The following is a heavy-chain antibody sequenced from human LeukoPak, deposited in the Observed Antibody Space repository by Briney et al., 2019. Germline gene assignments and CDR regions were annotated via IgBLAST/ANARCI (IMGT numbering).Heavy chain of an antibody. V-gene: IGHV3-7*01. CDR1: GFTFSSHW. J-gene: IGHJ4*02. Sequence: TGGSLRLSCAASGFTFSSHWMSWVRQAPGKGLEWVANINQDGSEKYYVDSVKGRFTISRDNAKNSLYLQMNTLSPEDTAIYYCARDHVVDGLVFGYWGQGTLVTVSS. CDR3: ARDHVVDGLVFGY. CDR2: INQDGSEK. D-gene: IGHD2-15*01.